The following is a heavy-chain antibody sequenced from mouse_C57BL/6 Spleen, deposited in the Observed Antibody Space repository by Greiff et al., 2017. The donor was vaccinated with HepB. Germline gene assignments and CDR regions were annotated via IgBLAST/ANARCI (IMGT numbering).Heavy chain of an antibody. CDR3: ARFDGYGNCPGGYYAMDY. J-gene: IGHJ4*01. CDR2: IDPSDSET. Sequence: QVQLQQPGAELVRPGSSVKLSCKASGYTFTSYWMHWVKQRPIQGLEWIGNIDPSDSETHYNQKFKDKATLTVDKSSSTAYMQLSSLTSEDSAVYYCARFDGYGNCPGGYYAMDYWGQGTSVTVSS. V-gene: IGHV1-52*01. D-gene: IGHD2-1*01. CDR1: GYTFTSYW.